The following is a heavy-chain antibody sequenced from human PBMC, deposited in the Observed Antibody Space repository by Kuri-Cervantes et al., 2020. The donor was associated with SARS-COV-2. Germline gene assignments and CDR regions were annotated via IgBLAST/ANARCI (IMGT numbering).Heavy chain of an antibody. V-gene: IGHV3-23*01. CDR3: ARAKSPNAALVPADY. CDR1: RFTFNNYA. D-gene: IGHD5-18*01. Sequence: GESLKISCAASRFTFNNYAMSWVRQAPGKGLEWVSGISGSGDNTYYADSVKGRFTISRDNFKNTVYLQMNSLRAEDTAVYYCARAKSPNAALVPADYWGQGTLVTVSS. CDR2: ISGSGDNT. J-gene: IGHJ4*02.